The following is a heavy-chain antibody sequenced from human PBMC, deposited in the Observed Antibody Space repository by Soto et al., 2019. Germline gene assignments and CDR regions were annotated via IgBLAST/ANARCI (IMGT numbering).Heavy chain of an antibody. CDR3: ATGDAIAVAGTIGAFDI. Sequence: RGSLRLSCAASGFTFSSYGMHWVRQAPGKGLEWVAVIWYDGSNKYYADSVKGRFTISRDNSKNTLYLQMNSLRAEDTAVYYCATGDAIAVAGTIGAFDIWGQGTMVTVSS. V-gene: IGHV3-33*01. D-gene: IGHD6-19*01. CDR2: IWYDGSNK. CDR1: GFTFSSYG. J-gene: IGHJ3*02.